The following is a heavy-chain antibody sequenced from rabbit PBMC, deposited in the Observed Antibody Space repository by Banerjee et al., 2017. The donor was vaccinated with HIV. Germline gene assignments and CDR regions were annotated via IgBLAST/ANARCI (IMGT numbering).Heavy chain of an antibody. CDR1: GFPFRNKAV. V-gene: IGHV1S45*01. CDR3: ARDLAGVIGWNFGW. Sequence: QEQLEESGGGLVKPEGSLTLTCKASGFPFRNKAVMCSVRQAPGKGREWIAGINAVTGKAVYASWAKGRVTFAKASATTVTLQMTSLRAAETATSFCARDLAGVIGWNFGWWGPGTLVTVS. CDR2: INAVTGKA. J-gene: IGHJ4*01. D-gene: IGHD4-1*01.